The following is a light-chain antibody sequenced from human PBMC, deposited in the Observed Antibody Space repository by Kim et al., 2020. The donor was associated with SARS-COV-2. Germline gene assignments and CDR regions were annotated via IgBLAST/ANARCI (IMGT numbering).Light chain of an antibody. CDR3: QQANSFPLT. CDR2: TAS. Sequence: DIQMTQSPSSVSASVGDRVTLTCRASQHIKNYLAWYQQKPGEAPNLLIFTASRLQSGVPSRFSGSGSGTDFTLTISSLQPEDFATYYCQQANSFPLTFGGGTKLEI. CDR1: QHIKNY. V-gene: IGKV1-12*01. J-gene: IGKJ4*01.